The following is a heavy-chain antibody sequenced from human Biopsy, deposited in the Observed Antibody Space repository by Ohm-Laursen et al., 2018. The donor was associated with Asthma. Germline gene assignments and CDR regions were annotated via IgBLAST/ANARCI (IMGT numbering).Heavy chain of an antibody. J-gene: IGHJ6*02. V-gene: IGHV4-34*01. Sequence: GTLSLTCTVYGGSFSGYYWSWIRQPPGKGLEWIGEINHSGSTNYNPSLKSRVTISVDTSKNQFSLKLSSVTAADTAVYYCARVVGGYCSSTSCYGGYYYGMDVWGQGTTVSVSS. D-gene: IGHD2-2*01. CDR2: INHSGST. CDR3: ARVVGGYCSSTSCYGGYYYGMDV. CDR1: GGSFSGYY.